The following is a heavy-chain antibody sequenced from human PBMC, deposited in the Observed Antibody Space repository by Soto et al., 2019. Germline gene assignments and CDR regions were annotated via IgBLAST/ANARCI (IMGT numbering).Heavy chain of an antibody. CDR2: ISAYNGNT. V-gene: IGHV1-18*01. J-gene: IGHJ4*02. D-gene: IGHD3-3*01. Sequence: GASVKVSCKASGYTFTSYGISWVRQAPGQGLEWMGWISAYNGNTNYAQKLQGRVTMTTDTSTSTAYMELRSLRSDDTAVYYCARSNGLDDFWSDYQNSYYFDYWGQGTLVTVSS. CDR1: GYTFTSYG. CDR3: ARSNGLDDFWSDYQNSYYFDY.